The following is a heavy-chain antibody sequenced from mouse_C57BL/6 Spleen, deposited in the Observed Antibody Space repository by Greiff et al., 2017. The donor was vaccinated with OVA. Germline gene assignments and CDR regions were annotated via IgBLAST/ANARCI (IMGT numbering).Heavy chain of an antibody. Sequence: VQLQQPGAELVKPGASVKMSCKASGYTFTSYWITWVKQRPGQGLEWIGDIYPGSGSTNYNEKFQSKATLTVDTSASTAYMQLSSLTSEDSAVYYSARDGYDRDYFDYWGQGTTLTVSS. D-gene: IGHD2-2*01. CDR1: GYTFTSYW. J-gene: IGHJ2*01. V-gene: IGHV1-55*01. CDR3: ARDGYDRDYFDY. CDR2: IYPGSGST.